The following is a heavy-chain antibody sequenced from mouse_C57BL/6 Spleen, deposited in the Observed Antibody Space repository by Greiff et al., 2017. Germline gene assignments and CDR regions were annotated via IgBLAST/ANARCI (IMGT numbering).Heavy chain of an antibody. J-gene: IGHJ4*01. CDR2: FYPKSGSI. Sequence: QVQLQQSGAELVQPGASVKLSCKASGYTFTEYTMHWVKQRPGQGLEWIGLFYPKSGSIKYNEKFTGKATLTVDKSSSTVYMELSSLTSEDSAVYSCARDEYRGSDAMDYWGQGTSVTVSS. V-gene: IGHV1-62-2*01. CDR3: ARDEYRGSDAMDY. CDR1: GYTFTEYT.